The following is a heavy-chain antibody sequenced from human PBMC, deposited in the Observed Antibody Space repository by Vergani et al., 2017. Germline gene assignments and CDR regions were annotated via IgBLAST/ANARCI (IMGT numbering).Heavy chain of an antibody. CDR2: INAYSGNA. Sequence: QVQLVQSGAEVKKPGASVKVSCKASGYTFTSYGISWVRQAPGQGLEWMGWINAYSGNADYAQKFQGRVTMTTDTSTSTAYMELRSLRSEGTAVYYCARVVIMVRGVIIDAPTKDYWGQGTLVTVSS. D-gene: IGHD3-10*01. V-gene: IGHV1-18*01. CDR3: ARVVIMVRGVIIDAPTKDY. J-gene: IGHJ4*02. CDR1: GYTFTSYG.